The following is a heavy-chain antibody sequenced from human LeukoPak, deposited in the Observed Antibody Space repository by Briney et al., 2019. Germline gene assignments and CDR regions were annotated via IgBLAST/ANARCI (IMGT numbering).Heavy chain of an antibody. D-gene: IGHD2-2*01. CDR2: MSYDGSNK. V-gene: IGHV3-30*03. CDR1: GFTFSSYG. J-gene: IGHJ4*02. Sequence: TGGSLRLSCAASGFTFSSYGMHWVRQAPGKGLEWVAVMSYDGSNKYYADSVKGRFTISRDNSKNSLYLQMNSLRVEDTAVYYCARAHHDRSSTSCYQDPWGYWGQGTLVTVSS. CDR3: ARAHHDRSSTSCYQDPWGY.